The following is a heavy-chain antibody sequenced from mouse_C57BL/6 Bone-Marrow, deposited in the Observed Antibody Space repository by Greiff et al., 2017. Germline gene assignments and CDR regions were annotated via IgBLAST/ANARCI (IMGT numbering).Heavy chain of an antibody. J-gene: IGHJ2*01. CDR1: GFNIKDDY. CDR2: IDPEIGDT. V-gene: IGHV14-4*01. D-gene: IGHD2-13*01. CDR3: SSFDGEYFDF. Sequence: VQLQQSGAELVRPGASVKLSCTASGFNIKDDYIHWVKQSPEQGLEWIGWIDPEIGDTAYASKFQGKATITSDTSSNTAYLQLSSLTSEDTAVYYCSSFDGEYFDFWGQGTPLTVAS.